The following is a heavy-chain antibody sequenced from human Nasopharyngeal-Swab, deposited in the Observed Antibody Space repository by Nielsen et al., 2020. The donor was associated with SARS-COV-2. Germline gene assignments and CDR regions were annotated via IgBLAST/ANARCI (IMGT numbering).Heavy chain of an antibody. V-gene: IGHV1-18*01. CDR3: ARDLRVILGANDAFDI. Sequence: ASVKVSCKASGYTFTSYGISWVRQAPGQGLEWMGWISAYNGNTNYAQKLQGRVTMTTDTSTSTAYMELRSLRSDDTAVYYCARDLRVILGANDAFDIWGQGTMVTVSS. CDR2: ISAYNGNT. CDR1: GYTFTSYG. J-gene: IGHJ3*02. D-gene: IGHD1-26*01.